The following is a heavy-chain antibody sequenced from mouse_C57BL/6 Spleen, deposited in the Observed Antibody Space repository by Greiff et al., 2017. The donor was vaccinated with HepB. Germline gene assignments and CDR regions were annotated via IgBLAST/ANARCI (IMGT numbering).Heavy chain of an antibody. CDR3: ARSGQPGYGDAMDY. V-gene: IGHV1-55*01. Sequence: VQLQQPGAELVKPGGSVKMSCKASGYTFTSYWVNWVKQRPGKGLEWIGDIYPGSGSTNYKEKFKGKATLTVDTSSSTAYMQLSSLTSEDSAVYYCARSGQPGYGDAMDYWGQGTSVTVSS. D-gene: IGHD3-3*01. CDR2: IYPGSGST. J-gene: IGHJ4*01. CDR1: GYTFTSYW.